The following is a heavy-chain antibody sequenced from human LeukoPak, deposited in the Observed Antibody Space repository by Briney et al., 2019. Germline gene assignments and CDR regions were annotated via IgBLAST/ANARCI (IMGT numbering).Heavy chain of an antibody. CDR1: GYTFTSYG. D-gene: IGHD1-20*01. Sequence: GASVKVSCKASGYTFTSYGISWVRQAPGQGLEWMGWTSAYNGNTNYARKLQGRVTMTTDTSTSTAYMELRSLRSDDTAVYYCARDSRNNWRVRLFDYWGQGTLVTVSS. V-gene: IGHV1-18*01. CDR2: TSAYNGNT. CDR3: ARDSRNNWRVRLFDY. J-gene: IGHJ4*02.